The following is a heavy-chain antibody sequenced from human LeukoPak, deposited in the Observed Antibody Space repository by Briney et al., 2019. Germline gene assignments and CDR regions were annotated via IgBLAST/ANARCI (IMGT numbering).Heavy chain of an antibody. Sequence: GESLKISCKGSGYSFTSYWIGWVRQMPGKGLEWMGIIYPGEYDIRYSPSFQGQVTISSDKSISTAYLQWSSLKASDTAMYYCARHALHNDNRDYYFAYWGQGTLVTVSS. V-gene: IGHV5-51*01. CDR3: ARHALHNDNRDYYFAY. CDR2: IYPGEYDI. D-gene: IGHD3-22*01. CDR1: GYSFTSYW. J-gene: IGHJ4*02.